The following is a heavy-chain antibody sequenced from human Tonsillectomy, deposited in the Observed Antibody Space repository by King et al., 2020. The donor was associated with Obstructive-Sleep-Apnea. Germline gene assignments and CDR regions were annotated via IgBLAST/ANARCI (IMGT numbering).Heavy chain of an antibody. Sequence: QLQESGPGPVKPSQTLSLTCTVSGGSITSGGYYWSWIRQHPGKGLEWIGYIYYSGSTYYNPSLKSRVTISVDTSKNQFSLKLSSVTASDTAVYYCARVAPYYYDSSGYYPGAYYFDYWGQGTLVTVSS. CDR1: GGSITSGGYY. V-gene: IGHV4-31*03. CDR2: IYYSGST. J-gene: IGHJ4*02. D-gene: IGHD3-22*01. CDR3: ARVAPYYYDSSGYYPGAYYFDY.